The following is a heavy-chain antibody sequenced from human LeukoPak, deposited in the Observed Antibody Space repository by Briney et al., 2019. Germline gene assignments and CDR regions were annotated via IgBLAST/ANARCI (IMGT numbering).Heavy chain of an antibody. J-gene: IGHJ4*02. CDR2: IYHSGST. D-gene: IGHD1-26*01. CDR3: ARRYIVGATFDY. Sequence: SETLSLTCTVSGGSISTSSYYWGWIRQPPGKGLEWIGSIYHSGSTYYNPSLKSRVTISVDTSKNQFSLKPSSVTAADTAVYYCARRYIVGATFDYWGQGTLVTVSS. V-gene: IGHV4-39*07. CDR1: GGSISTSSYY.